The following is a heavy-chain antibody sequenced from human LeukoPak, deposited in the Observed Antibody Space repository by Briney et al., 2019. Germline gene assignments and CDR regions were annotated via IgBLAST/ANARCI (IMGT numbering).Heavy chain of an antibody. V-gene: IGHV1-2*02. CDR1: GYTFTDYY. J-gene: IGHJ4*02. Sequence: ASVKVSCKASGYTFTDYYMHWARQAPGQGLEWMGWINPNSGGTNYAQKFQGRVTMTRDTSISTAYMELSRLRSDDTAVYYCATTELGAAAGTGTFDYWGQGTLVTVSS. CDR3: ATTELGAAAGTGTFDY. D-gene: IGHD6-13*01. CDR2: INPNSGGT.